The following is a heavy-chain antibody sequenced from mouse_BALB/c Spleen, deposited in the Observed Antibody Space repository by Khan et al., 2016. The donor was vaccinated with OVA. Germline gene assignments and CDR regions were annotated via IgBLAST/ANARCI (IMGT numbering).Heavy chain of an antibody. CDR2: MIYSGYT. Sequence: EVQLQESGPSLVQPSQTLSLTCSVTGDSITSGFWSWIRKFPGNKLEYMGYMIYSGYTYYNPSLKGRFSITRHTSKYQYYLQLNSVTTEDTATYYCARSTYKYAFAYWGQGTPVTVSA. V-gene: IGHV3-8*02. J-gene: IGHJ3*01. CDR1: GDSITSGF. CDR3: ARSTYKYAFAY. D-gene: IGHD1-3*01.